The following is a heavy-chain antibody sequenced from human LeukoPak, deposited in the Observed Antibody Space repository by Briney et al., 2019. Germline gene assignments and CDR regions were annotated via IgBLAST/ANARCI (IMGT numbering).Heavy chain of an antibody. Sequence: GGSLRLSCAASGFTFNSYAMSWVRQAPGKGLEWVSAIVGVTVPFYTDSVKGRFTISRDNSKTTLYLQMNGLRAEDTAIYYCAKGSAQWELYDYWGQGTLVTVSS. CDR1: GFTFNSYA. D-gene: IGHD4-23*01. CDR2: IVGVTVP. V-gene: IGHV3-23*01. J-gene: IGHJ4*02. CDR3: AKGSAQWELYDY.